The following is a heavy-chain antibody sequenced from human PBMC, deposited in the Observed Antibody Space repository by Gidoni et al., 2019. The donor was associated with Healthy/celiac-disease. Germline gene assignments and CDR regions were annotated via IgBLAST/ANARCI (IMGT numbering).Heavy chain of an antibody. CDR2: ISWNSGSI. V-gene: IGHV3-9*01. Sequence: EVQLVESGGGLVQPGRSLRLSCAASGFTFDDYAIHWVRQAPGKGLEWVSGISWNSGSIGYADSVKGRFTISRDNAKNSLYLQMNSLRAEDTALYYCAKGGVVAFYYYYGMDVWGQGTTVTVSS. CDR3: AKGGVVAFYYYYGMDV. D-gene: IGHD2-15*01. CDR1: GFTFDDYA. J-gene: IGHJ6*02.